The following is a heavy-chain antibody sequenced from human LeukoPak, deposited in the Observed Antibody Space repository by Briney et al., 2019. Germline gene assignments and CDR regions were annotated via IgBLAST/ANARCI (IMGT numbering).Heavy chain of an antibody. V-gene: IGHV3-9*01. CDR3: AKGPWYSGYELDY. D-gene: IGHD5-12*01. J-gene: IGHJ4*02. CDR1: GFTFDDYA. Sequence: GRSLRLSCAASGFTFDDYAMHWVRQAPGEGLEWVSGISWNSGSIGYADSVKGRFTISRDNAKNSLYLQMNSLRAEDTALYYCAKGPWYSGYELDYWGQGTLVTVSS. CDR2: ISWNSGSI.